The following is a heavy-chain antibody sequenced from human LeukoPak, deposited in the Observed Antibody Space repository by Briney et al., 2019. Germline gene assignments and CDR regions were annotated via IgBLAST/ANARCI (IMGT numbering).Heavy chain of an antibody. V-gene: IGHV3-74*01. CDR3: VRDGAGTVPFDY. CDR1: GFTFSTYW. CDR2: TNSDGSGT. D-gene: IGHD4-17*01. J-gene: IGHJ4*02. Sequence: GGSLRLSCAASGFTFSTYWMHWVRQVPGKGLVWVSRTNSDGSGTVHADSVRGRFTISRDNAKNTLYLQMNSLRAEDTAVYYCVRDGAGTVPFDYWGQGTPVTVSS.